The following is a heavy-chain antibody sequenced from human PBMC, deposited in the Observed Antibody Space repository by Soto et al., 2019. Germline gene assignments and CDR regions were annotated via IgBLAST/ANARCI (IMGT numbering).Heavy chain of an antibody. V-gene: IGHV1-8*01. J-gene: IGHJ4*02. D-gene: IGHD6-6*01. CDR1: GYTFTRYD. CDR3: ARVPTKPSIAARRAQYYFDY. CDR2: MNPNSGNT. Sequence: GAAVKVSCKACGYTFTRYDINWVRQATGQGLEWMGWMNPNSGNTGYAQKFQGRVTMTRNTSISTAYMELSSLRSEDTAVYYCARVPTKPSIAARRAQYYFDYWGQGTLVTVSS.